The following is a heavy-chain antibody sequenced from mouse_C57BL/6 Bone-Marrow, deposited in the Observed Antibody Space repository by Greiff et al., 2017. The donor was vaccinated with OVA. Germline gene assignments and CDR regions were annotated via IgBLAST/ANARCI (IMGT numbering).Heavy chain of an antibody. Sequence: QVQLQQPGAELVMPGASVKLSCKASGYTFTSYWMHWVKQRPGQGLEWIGEIDPSDSYTNYNQKFKGKSTLTVDKSSSTAYMQLSSLTSEDSAVYYGATANTWFAYWGQRTLVNVSA. D-gene: IGHD4-1*01. CDR1: GYTFTSYW. CDR3: ATANTWFAY. V-gene: IGHV1-69*01. J-gene: IGHJ3*01. CDR2: IDPSDSYT.